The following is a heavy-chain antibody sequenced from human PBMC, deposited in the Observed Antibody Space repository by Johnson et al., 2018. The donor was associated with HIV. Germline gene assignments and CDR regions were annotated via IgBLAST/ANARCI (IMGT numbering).Heavy chain of an antibody. J-gene: IGHJ3*02. V-gene: IGHV3-23*04. CDR1: GFTFSSYA. Sequence: VQLVESGGGLVQPGGSLRLSCAASGFTFSSYAISWVRQAPGKGLEWVSAISGSGGSTYYADSVKGRFTISRDNSKNTLYLQMNSLRAEDTAVYYCAKDQTYNFGSGYYGGDAFDIWGQGTMVTVSS. CDR3: AKDQTYNFGSGYYGGDAFDI. D-gene: IGHD3-3*01. CDR2: ISGSGGST.